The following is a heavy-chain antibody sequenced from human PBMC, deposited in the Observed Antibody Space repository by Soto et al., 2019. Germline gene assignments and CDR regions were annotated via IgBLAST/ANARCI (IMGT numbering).Heavy chain of an antibody. V-gene: IGHV4-59*04. D-gene: IGHD6-13*01. Sequence: PSETLSLTCTVSGGSISTYYWSWIRQPPGEGLEWIGHIYYSGSTYYNPSLKSRVTISVDTSKNQFSLKLSSVTAADTAVYYCARHFSGYTDYWGQGTLVTVSS. CDR1: GGSISTYY. J-gene: IGHJ4*02. CDR3: ARHFSGYTDY. CDR2: IYYSGST.